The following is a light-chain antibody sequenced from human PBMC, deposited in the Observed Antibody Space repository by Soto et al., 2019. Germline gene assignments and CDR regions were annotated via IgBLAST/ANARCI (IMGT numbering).Light chain of an antibody. Sequence: EIVVTQSPATLSVSPGERATLSCRASQSVGNNFAWYQQKPGQAPRLLIFATSTRATGAPARSSGSGSGTEFTLTISSLQSEDFAVYYCQQYGDWPLTVGGGAKVEIE. CDR3: QQYGDWPLT. V-gene: IGKV3-15*01. CDR1: QSVGNN. CDR2: ATS. J-gene: IGKJ4*01.